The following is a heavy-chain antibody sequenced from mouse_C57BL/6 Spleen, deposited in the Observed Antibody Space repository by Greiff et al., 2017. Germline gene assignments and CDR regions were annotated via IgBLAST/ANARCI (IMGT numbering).Heavy chain of an antibody. CDR3: TRGDSLYAMDY. Sequence: VQLQESGAELVRPGASVKLSCKASGYTFTDYEMHWVKQTPVHGLEWIGAIDPETGGTAYNQKFKGKAILTADKSSSTAYMELRSLTSEDSAVYYCTRGDSLYAMDYWGQGTSVTVSS. J-gene: IGHJ4*01. D-gene: IGHD3-3*01. V-gene: IGHV1-15*01. CDR1: GYTFTDYE. CDR2: IDPETGGT.